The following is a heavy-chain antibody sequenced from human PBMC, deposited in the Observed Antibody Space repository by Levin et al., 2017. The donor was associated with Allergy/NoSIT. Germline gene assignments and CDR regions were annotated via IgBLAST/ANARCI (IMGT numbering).Heavy chain of an antibody. CDR1: GFTFSSYS. CDR3: ARGPYGDYVREWFDP. J-gene: IGHJ5*02. CDR2: ISSSSSYI. V-gene: IGHV3-21*01. Sequence: GGSLRLSCAASGFTFSSYSMNWVRQAPGKGLEWVSSISSSSSYIYYADSVKGRFTISRDNAKNSLYLQMNSLRAEDTAVYYCARGPYGDYVREWFDPWGQGTLVTVSS. D-gene: IGHD4-17*01.